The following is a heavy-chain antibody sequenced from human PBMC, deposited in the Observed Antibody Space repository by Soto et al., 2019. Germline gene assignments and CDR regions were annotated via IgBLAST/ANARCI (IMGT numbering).Heavy chain of an antibody. CDR1: EETFCSYA. V-gene: IGHV1-69*01. CDR3: ARRLCRTAFGPQLN. CDR2: IIPIFGTA. D-gene: IGHD3-16*01. Sequence: LVNASCMRSEETFCSYASSWVRQPHGQGIEWMGGIIPIFGTANYAQKFQGRVTITSDESTSTAYMERSSLRFEYTALYYCARRLCRTAFGPQLNRGQGT. J-gene: IGHJ1*01.